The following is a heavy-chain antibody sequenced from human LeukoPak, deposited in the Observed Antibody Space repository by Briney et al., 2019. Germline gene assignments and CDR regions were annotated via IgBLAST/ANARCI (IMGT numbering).Heavy chain of an antibody. Sequence: SGGSLRLSSAASGFTFSSYGMHWVRQAPGKGLEWVAVISYDGSNKYYADYVKGRFTISRDNSKNTLYLQMNSLRAEDTAVYYCAGLWLGDYWGQGTLVTVSS. CDR1: GFTFSSYG. J-gene: IGHJ4*02. V-gene: IGHV3-30*03. CDR2: ISYDGSNK. D-gene: IGHD3-10*01. CDR3: AGLWLGDY.